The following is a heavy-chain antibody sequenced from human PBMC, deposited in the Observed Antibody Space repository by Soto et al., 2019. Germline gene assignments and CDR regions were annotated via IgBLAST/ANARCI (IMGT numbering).Heavy chain of an antibody. J-gene: IGHJ5*02. D-gene: IGHD5-12*01. CDR2: LSGSEAM. CDR1: GFSVSDYA. CDR3: TKSPRVATVFRWGLDP. Sequence: XGSLILSCAASGFSVSDYAIAWVRQAPGKGLEWVSSLSGSEAMRQADSVKGRFTISRDNSKNTVYLQMNNLRVEDTALYYCTKSPRVATVFRWGLDPWGQGTLVTVSS. V-gene: IGHV3-23*01.